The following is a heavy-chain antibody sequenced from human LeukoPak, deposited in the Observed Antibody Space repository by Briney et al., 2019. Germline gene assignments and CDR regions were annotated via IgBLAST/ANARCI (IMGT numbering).Heavy chain of an antibody. J-gene: IGHJ5*02. Sequence: SETLSLTCTVSGGSLSSSRYSWGWIRQPPGKGLEWIGSIYYSGSTYYNPSLKSRVTISVDTSKNQFSLKLSSVTAADTAVYYCARRETTVTTLGWFDPWGQGTLVTVSS. V-gene: IGHV4-39*01. CDR3: ARRETTVTTLGWFDP. CDR2: IYYSGST. D-gene: IGHD4-17*01. CDR1: GGSLSSSRYS.